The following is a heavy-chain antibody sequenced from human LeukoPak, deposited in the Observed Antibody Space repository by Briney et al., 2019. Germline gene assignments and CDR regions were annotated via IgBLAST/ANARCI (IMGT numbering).Heavy chain of an antibody. CDR2: ISGSGGST. CDR1: GFTFSSHA. D-gene: IGHD3-10*01. CDR3: AKGALYYYGSGSYLFDY. J-gene: IGHJ4*02. Sequence: GGSLRLSCAASGFTFSSHAMSWVRQAPGKGLEWVSAISGSGGSTYYADSVKGRFTISRDNSKNTLYLQMNSLRGEDTAVYYCAKGALYYYGSGSYLFDYWGQGTLVTVSS. V-gene: IGHV3-23*01.